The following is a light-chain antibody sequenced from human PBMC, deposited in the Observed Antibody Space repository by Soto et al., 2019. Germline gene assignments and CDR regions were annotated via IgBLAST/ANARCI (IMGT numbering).Light chain of an antibody. V-gene: IGLV2-14*01. CDR3: SSYTRRNTLA. J-gene: IGLJ2*01. CDR1: SSDVGGYNF. CDR2: VVT. Sequence: QSALTQPASVSGSPGQSITISCTGTSSDVGGYNFVSWYQQHPGKAPKLIIYVVTDRPSGVSNRFSGSKSGSTASLTISGLQAEDEADYYCSSYTRRNTLAFGGGTKLTVL.